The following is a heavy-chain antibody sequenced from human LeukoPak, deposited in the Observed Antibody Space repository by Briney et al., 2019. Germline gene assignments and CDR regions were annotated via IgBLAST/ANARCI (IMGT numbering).Heavy chain of an antibody. Sequence: ASVKVSCTASGYTFTSYDINWVRQATGQGLEWMGWMNPNSSNTDYAQKFQGRVTMARNTSISTAYMELSSLRSEDTAVYYCAIGSRSGSRRVAYYYYYYMDVWGKGATVTVSS. V-gene: IGHV1-8*01. J-gene: IGHJ6*03. D-gene: IGHD1-26*01. CDR1: GYTFTSYD. CDR3: AIGSRSGSRRVAYYYYYYMDV. CDR2: MNPNSSNT.